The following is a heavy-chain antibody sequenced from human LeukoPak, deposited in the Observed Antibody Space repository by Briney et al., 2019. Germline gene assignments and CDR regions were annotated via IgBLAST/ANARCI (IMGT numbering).Heavy chain of an antibody. CDR1: GYTFTGHY. V-gene: IGHV1-2*02. D-gene: IGHD6-13*01. CDR3: WRDGLGAVGRGGLDF. CDR2: INPNNGGT. Sequence: ASVKVSRTASGYTFTGHYMHWVRQAPGQGLEWMGWINPNNGGTNYAQKFQGRVPMTRDPSTGTVYMELSSLRSEDTAVYNCWRDGLGAVGRGGLDFWGQGSQVTVSS. J-gene: IGHJ4*02.